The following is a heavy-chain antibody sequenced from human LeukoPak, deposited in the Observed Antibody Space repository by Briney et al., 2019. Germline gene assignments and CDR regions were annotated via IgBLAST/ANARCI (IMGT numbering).Heavy chain of an antibody. V-gene: IGHV4-61*02. Sequence: PSETLSLTCTVSGGSISSGSYYWSWIRQPAGKGLEWIGRIYTSGSTNYNPSLKSRVTISVDTSKNQFSLKLSSVTAADTAVYYCARYSSGWELDYWGQGTLVTVSS. CDR3: ARYSSGWELDY. CDR1: GGSISSGSYY. D-gene: IGHD6-19*01. CDR2: IYTSGST. J-gene: IGHJ4*02.